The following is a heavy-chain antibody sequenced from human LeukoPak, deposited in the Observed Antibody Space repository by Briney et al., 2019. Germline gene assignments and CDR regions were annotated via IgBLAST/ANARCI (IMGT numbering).Heavy chain of an antibody. Sequence: PSETLSLTCVVSGGSVSGYYWGWIRQPPGRGLEWIGYVYYSGSTNYNPSFKSRITISVDTSRNQFSLKLSSVTAADTAVYYCARDPGSGIIDYWGQGTLVTVSS. CDR2: VYYSGST. CDR1: GGSVSGYY. J-gene: IGHJ4*02. CDR3: ARDPGSGIIDY. V-gene: IGHV4-59*02. D-gene: IGHD3-10*01.